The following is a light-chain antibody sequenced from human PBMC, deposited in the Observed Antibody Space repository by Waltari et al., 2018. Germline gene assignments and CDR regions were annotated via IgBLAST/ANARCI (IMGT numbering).Light chain of an antibody. V-gene: IGKV3-20*01. J-gene: IGKJ1*01. Sequence: EIVLTQSPGTLSLSPGERATLSCRASKSVGRTLAWYQQRPGQAPRLLMYGASIRAADIPDRFAGSGSGTDFSLTISRLEPEDFAVYYCQHYLRLPVSFGQGTKVEIK. CDR3: QHYLRLPVS. CDR1: KSVGRT. CDR2: GAS.